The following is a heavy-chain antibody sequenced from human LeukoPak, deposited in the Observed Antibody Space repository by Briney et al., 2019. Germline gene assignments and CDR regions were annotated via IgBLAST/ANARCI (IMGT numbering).Heavy chain of an antibody. CDR2: ISSSSTYI. D-gene: IGHD1-26*01. CDR3: AREGRGSYYVDY. Sequence: PGGSLRLSCAASGFTFSTYTMNWVRQAPGKGLEWVSSISSSSTYIYYADSVKGRFTISRDNAQNSLYLQMNSLRAEDTAVYYCAREGRGSYYVDYWGQGTLVTVSS. V-gene: IGHV3-21*01. J-gene: IGHJ4*02. CDR1: GFTFSTYT.